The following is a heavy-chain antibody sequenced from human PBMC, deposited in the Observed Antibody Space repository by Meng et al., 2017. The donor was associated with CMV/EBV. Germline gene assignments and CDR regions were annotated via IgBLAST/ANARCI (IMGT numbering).Heavy chain of an antibody. V-gene: IGHV1-69*12. Sequence: QVQLVTSGADVKKPGSSVKVSCKASGGTFSSYAISWVRQAPGQGLEWMGGIIPIFGTANYAQKFLGRVTITADESTSTAYMELSSLRSEDTAVYYCAREGYCGGDCFYDYWGQGTLVTVSS. CDR1: GGTFSSYA. CDR2: IIPIFGTA. J-gene: IGHJ4*02. D-gene: IGHD2-21*02. CDR3: AREGYCGGDCFYDY.